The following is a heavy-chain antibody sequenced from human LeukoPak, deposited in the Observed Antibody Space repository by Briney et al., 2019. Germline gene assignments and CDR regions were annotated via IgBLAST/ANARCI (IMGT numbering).Heavy chain of an antibody. CDR2: ISAHNGNT. Sequence: LRASVKVSCKASGYTFTSYGMSWVRQAPGKGLEWMGWISAHNGNTNYAEKLKGRGTMTTDTSTNTPYLEMKSLRSDDTAVYYCASAADSGYEPGTHWFDPWGRGTLVTVSS. J-gene: IGHJ5*02. CDR1: GYTFTSYG. V-gene: IGHV1-18*01. CDR3: ASAADSGYEPGTHWFDP. D-gene: IGHD5-12*01.